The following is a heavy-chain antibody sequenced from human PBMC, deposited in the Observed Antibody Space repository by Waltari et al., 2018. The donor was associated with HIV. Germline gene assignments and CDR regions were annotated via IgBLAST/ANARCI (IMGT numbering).Heavy chain of an antibody. V-gene: IGHV3-11*01. CDR1: GFPFSDSY. J-gene: IGHJ4*01. D-gene: IGHD2-15*01. Sequence: QVQLVESGGNLVNPGGSLRLSCAASGFPFSDSYMSWIRQAPGKGLEWISYISTTGSAIYYADSVKGRFTISRDNSKNSLYLQMNNLRAEDTAVYFCASRGVWCSAISCYGLWGHGTLVTVSS. CDR2: ISTTGSAI. CDR3: ASRGVWCSAISCYGL.